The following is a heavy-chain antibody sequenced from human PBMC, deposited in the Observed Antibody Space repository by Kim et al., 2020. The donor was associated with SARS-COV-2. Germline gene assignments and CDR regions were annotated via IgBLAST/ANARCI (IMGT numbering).Heavy chain of an antibody. CDR3: ARGRTWRYFDY. D-gene: IGHD1-1*01. J-gene: IGHJ4*02. Sequence: TNYNPSLKSRVTISVDTSKNQFYLKLSSVTAAETAVYYCARGRTWRYFDYWGQGTLVTVSS. CDR2: T. V-gene: IGHV4-34*01.